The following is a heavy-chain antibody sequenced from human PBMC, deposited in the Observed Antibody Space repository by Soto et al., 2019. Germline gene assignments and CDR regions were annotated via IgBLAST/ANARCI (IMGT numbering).Heavy chain of an antibody. CDR1: GGTLSNAW. D-gene: IGHD2-8*01. CDR3: TPDANINGY. V-gene: IGHV3-15*01. CDR2: IKSNIDGGTT. Sequence: AGSLRLSWAASGGTLSNAWRRWVRQAPRKGLVWVSSIKSNIDGGTTDSAATVKGTFTISRYDSKATLYLQMNSLKTADTAVYSCTPDANINGYWGQGTLVTVSS. J-gene: IGHJ4*02.